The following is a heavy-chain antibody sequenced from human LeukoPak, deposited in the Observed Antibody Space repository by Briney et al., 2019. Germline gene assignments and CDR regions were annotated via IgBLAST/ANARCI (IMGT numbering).Heavy chain of an antibody. CDR1: GGSISSSSYY. CDR3: ARAFSGFDY. V-gene: IGHV4-39*07. Sequence: KSSETQSLTCTVSGGSISSSSYYWGWIRQPPGKGLEWIGSIYYSGSTYYNPSLKSRVTISVDTSKNQFSLKLSSVTAADTAVYYCARAFSGFDYWGQGTLVTVSS. J-gene: IGHJ4*02. CDR2: IYYSGST. D-gene: IGHD3-10*01.